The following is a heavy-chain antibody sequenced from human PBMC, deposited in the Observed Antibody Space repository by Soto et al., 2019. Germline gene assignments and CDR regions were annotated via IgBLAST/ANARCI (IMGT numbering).Heavy chain of an antibody. CDR1: GYTYTTVG. J-gene: IGHJ4*02. CDR2: ISTNSGKT. V-gene: IGHV1-18*04. D-gene: IGHD3-3*01. Sequence: ASVKVSCKSSGYTYTTVGITWVRQAPGQGPEWMGWISTNSGKTNYAQKFQGRVTMTTDTSTNTAYLEVTSLRYDDTAVYFCARDFAYFDSWGQGTLVTVSS. CDR3: ARDFAYFDS.